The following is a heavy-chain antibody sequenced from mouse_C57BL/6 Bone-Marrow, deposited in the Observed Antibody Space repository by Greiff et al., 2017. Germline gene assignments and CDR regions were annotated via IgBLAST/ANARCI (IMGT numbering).Heavy chain of an antibody. Sequence: QVQLQQSGPGLVQPSQSLSITCTVSGFSLTSYGVHWVRQSPGKGLEWLGVIWSGGSTDYNAAFISRLSISKDNSKSQVFFKMNSLQADDTAIYYCARKTGTWGCAYWGQGTLVTVSA. CDR3: ARKTGTWGCAY. D-gene: IGHD4-1*01. J-gene: IGHJ3*01. V-gene: IGHV2-2*01. CDR1: GFSLTSYG. CDR2: IWSGGST.